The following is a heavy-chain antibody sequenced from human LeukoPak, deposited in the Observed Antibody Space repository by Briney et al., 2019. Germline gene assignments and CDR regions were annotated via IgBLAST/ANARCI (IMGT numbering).Heavy chain of an antibody. V-gene: IGHV1-46*01. CDR3: ARASRFGELYLDY. J-gene: IGHJ4*02. CDR1: GYTFTSYY. D-gene: IGHD3-10*01. Sequence: ASVKVSCKASGYTFTSYYMHWVRQAPGQGLEWMGIINPSGGSTSYAQKFQGRVTMTRDMSTSTVYVELSSLRSEDTAVYYCARASRFGELYLDYWGQGTLVTVSS. CDR2: INPSGGST.